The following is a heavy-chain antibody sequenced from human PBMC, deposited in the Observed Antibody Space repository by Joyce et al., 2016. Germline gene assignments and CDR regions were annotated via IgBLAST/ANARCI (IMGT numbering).Heavy chain of an antibody. CDR3: AKERGRVIDY. CDR1: IQFDDYT. D-gene: IGHD1-26*01. V-gene: IGHV3-43*01. CDR2: ITWDGGSS. Sequence: EVQLVESGGGLVQPGGVPETLLCSLWIQFDDYTMHWVRQVPGKGLEWVSLITWDGGSSFYADSVRGRFTISRDNTKETVQLQMNALRNDDTALYYCAKERGRVIDYWGQGILVTVSS. J-gene: IGHJ4*02.